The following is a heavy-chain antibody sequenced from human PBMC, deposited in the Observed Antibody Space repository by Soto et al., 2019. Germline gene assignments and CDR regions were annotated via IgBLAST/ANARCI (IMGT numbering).Heavy chain of an antibody. D-gene: IGHD6-19*01. CDR3: AREGYSSGWEDFDY. Sequence: ASVKVSCTASGYTFTSYGISWVRQAPGQGLEWMGWISAYNGNTNYAQKLQGRVTMTTDTSTSTAYMELRSLRSDDTAVYYCAREGYSSGWEDFDYWGQGTLVTVSS. V-gene: IGHV1-18*01. J-gene: IGHJ4*02. CDR2: ISAYNGNT. CDR1: GYTFTSYG.